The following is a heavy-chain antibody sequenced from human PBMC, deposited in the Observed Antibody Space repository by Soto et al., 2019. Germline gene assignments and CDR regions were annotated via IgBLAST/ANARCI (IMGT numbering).Heavy chain of an antibody. CDR2: ISSSSFTL. CDR1: GFTFGSYT. J-gene: IGHJ4*02. D-gene: IGHD2-8*01. CDR3: ARDRYCTNGVCKWTDY. Sequence: GGSLRLSCAASGFTFGSYTMNWVRQAPGRGLEWVSSISSSSFTLYYADSVKGRFSISRDNAKNSLYLQMNSLRAEDTAVYYCARDRYCTNGVCKWTDYWGQGTLVTVSS. V-gene: IGHV3-48*01.